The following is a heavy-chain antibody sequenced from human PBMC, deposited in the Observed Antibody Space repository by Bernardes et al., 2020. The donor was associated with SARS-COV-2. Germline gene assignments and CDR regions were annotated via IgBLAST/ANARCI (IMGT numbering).Heavy chain of an antibody. CDR1: GGSFSAYY. J-gene: IGHJ1*01. V-gene: IGHV4-34*01. CDR3: ATGRFGEAPFHH. Sequence: SETLSLTCGFSGGSFSAYYWSWIRQPPGKGLQWIGEINHSGRTKYNPSLKSRVTISVDTSKKQFSVNLKSLTAADTAMYFCATGRFGEAPFHHWGQGTLVTVAS. D-gene: IGHD3-10*01. CDR2: INHSGRT.